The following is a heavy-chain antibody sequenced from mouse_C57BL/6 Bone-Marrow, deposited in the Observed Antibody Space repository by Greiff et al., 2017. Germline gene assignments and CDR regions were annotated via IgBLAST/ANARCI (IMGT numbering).Heavy chain of an antibody. CDR2: IDPSDSDT. J-gene: IGHJ1*03. V-gene: IGHV1-52*01. D-gene: IGHD1-1*01. Sequence: QVQLQQSGAELVRPGSSVKLSCKASGYTFTSYWMHWVKQRPIQGLEWIGNIDPSDSDTHYNQKFKDKATLTVDKSSSTAYMQLSSLTSEDSAVYYCARELIRYFDVWGTGTTVTVSA. CDR3: ARELIRYFDV. CDR1: GYTFTSYW.